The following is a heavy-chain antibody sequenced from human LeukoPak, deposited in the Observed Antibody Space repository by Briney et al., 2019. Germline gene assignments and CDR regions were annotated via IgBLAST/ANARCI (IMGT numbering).Heavy chain of an antibody. D-gene: IGHD2/OR15-2a*01. J-gene: IGHJ4*02. CDR2: INPSGGST. CDR1: GYTFTSYY. Sequence: ASVKVSCKASGYTFTSYYMHWVRQAPGQGLEWMGIINPSGGSTGYAQKFQGRVTMTRDTSTSTVYMELSSLRSEDTAVYYCAREGAFRYFDYWGQGTLVTVSS. V-gene: IGHV1-46*01. CDR3: AREGAFRYFDY.